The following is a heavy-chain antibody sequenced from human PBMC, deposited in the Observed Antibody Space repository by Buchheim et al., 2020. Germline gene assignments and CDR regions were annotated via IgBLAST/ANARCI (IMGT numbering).Heavy chain of an antibody. Sequence: QVQLQESGPGLVKPSQSLSLTCTVSGGSISSGGYYWSWIRQHPGKGLEWIGYIYCSGSTYYNPSLKSRVTISVDTSKNQFSLKLSSVTAADTAVYYCARGSASYGDYEDYYYYYYMDVWGKGTT. J-gene: IGHJ6*03. V-gene: IGHV4-31*03. CDR2: IYCSGST. D-gene: IGHD4-17*01. CDR3: ARGSASYGDYEDYYYYYYMDV. CDR1: GGSISSGGYY.